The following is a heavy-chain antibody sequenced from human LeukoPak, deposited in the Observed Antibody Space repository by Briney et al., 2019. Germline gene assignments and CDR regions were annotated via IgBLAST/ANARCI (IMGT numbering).Heavy chain of an antibody. D-gene: IGHD5-12*01. CDR3: AKDRSGLRN. V-gene: IGHV3-30*02. J-gene: IGHJ4*02. CDR1: GFTFSSYG. Sequence: GGSLRLSCAASGFTFSSYGMHWVRQAPGKGLEWVAVIWYGGSSKYYADSVKGRFTISRDNSKNTLYLQMNSLRAEDTAVYYCAKDRSGLRNWGQGTLVTVSS. CDR2: IWYGGSSK.